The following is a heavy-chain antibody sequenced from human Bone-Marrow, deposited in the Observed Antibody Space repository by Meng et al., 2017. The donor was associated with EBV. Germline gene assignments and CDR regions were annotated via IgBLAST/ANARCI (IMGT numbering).Heavy chain of an antibody. CDR2: ISAYNGDT. CDR1: GYTFSSFG. Sequence: QVKLGQVGGEVKKPGASVKVSCKASGYTFSSFGISWVRQAPGQGPEWMGWISAYNGDTKYAQKFQGRVTVTTDTSTSTAYMELRSLRRDDTAVYYCARGMRNFNFWGQGTLVTVSS. V-gene: IGHV1-18*01. J-gene: IGHJ4*02. CDR3: ARGMRNFNF.